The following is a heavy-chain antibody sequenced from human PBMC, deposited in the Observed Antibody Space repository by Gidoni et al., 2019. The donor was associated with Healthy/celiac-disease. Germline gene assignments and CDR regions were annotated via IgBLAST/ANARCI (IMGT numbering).Heavy chain of an antibody. CDR1: GGSIRSSSYY. J-gene: IGHJ4*02. CDR2: IYYSGST. CDR3: ARLGTTGTPGFDY. D-gene: IGHD1-1*01. V-gene: IGHV4-39*01. Sequence: QLQLQESGPGLVKPSETLSLTCTVPGGSIRSSSYYCGWIRQPPGKGLEWIGSIYYSGSTYYNPSLKSRVTISVDTSKNQFSLKLSSVTAADTAVYYCARLGTTGTPGFDYWGQGTLVTVSS.